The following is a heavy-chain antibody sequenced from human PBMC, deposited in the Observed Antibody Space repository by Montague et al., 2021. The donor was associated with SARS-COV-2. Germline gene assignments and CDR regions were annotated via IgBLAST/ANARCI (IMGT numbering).Heavy chain of an antibody. CDR1: GASVSSGSHY. D-gene: IGHD5-18*01. CDR3: ARGAGYSYGVDY. CDR2: IYYSGSS. Sequence: SETLSLTCTVSGASVSSGSHYWIWIRQPPGKGLELIGYIYYSGSSKYNPSLKSRVTISVDTSTNQVSLKVSSVTAADSAVYFCARGAGYSYGVDYWGQGTLVTVST. J-gene: IGHJ4*02. V-gene: IGHV4-61*01.